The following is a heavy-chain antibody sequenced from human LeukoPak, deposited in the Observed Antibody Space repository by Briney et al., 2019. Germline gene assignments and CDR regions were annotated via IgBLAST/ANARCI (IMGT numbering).Heavy chain of an antibody. J-gene: IGHJ6*04. V-gene: IGHV3-48*03. CDR2: ISSSGSTI. CDR3: AELGITMIGGV. CDR1: GFTFSSYG. Sequence: PGGTLRLSCVGSGFTFSSYGMHWVRQAPGKGLEWVSYISSSGSTIYYADSVKGRFTISRDNAKNSLYLQMNSLRAEDTAVYYCAELGITMIGGVWGKGTTVTISS. D-gene: IGHD3-10*02.